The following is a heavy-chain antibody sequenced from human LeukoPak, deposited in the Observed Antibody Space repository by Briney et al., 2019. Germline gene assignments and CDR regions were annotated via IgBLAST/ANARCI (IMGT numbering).Heavy chain of an antibody. V-gene: IGHV1-2*02. CDR2: INPNSGAT. D-gene: IGHD3-22*01. CDR1: AYTFTLYY. CDR3: ARALQYDYRSGYYAY. Sequence: ASVKVSCTASAYTFTLYYAQCARQAPGQGLEWMGWINPNSGATNYAQTLQGRVTMTRDTSISIVYMELSRLRTDDPAVYYCARALQYDYRSGYYAYWGQGTLVTVSS. J-gene: IGHJ4*02.